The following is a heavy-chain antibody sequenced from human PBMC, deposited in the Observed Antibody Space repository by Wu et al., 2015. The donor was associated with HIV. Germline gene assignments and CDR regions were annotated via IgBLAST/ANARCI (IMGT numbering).Heavy chain of an antibody. CDR3: ATVHYYKSSGYYLAYFDY. J-gene: IGHJ4*02. CDR2: LDPKSGNT. D-gene: IGHD3-22*01. V-gene: IGHV1-8*01. CDR1: GYTFTTYE. Sequence: QVQLVQSGAEVKKPGASVKVSCKASGYTFTTYEINWVRQTTGQGLEWMGWLDPKSGNTGYAQKFQGRVTMTTSTSINTAYMELSSLRSDDTALYFCATVHYYKSSGYYLAYFDYWGQGTLVTVSS.